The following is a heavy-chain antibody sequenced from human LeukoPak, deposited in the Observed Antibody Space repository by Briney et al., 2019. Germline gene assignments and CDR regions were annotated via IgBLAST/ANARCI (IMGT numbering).Heavy chain of an antibody. J-gene: IGHJ4*02. D-gene: IGHD1-14*01. CDR2: IIPIFGTA. CDR1: GGTFSSYA. Sequence: SVKVSCKASGGTFSSYAISWVRQAPGQGLEWMGGIIPIFGTANYAQKFQGRVTTTADESTSTAYMELSSLRSDDTAVYYCASLLTGYNHYWGQGTLVTVSS. CDR3: ASLLTGYNHY. V-gene: IGHV1-69*13.